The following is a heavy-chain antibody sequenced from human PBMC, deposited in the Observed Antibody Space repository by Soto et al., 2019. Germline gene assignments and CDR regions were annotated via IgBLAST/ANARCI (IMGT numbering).Heavy chain of an antibody. CDR2: IIPILGTA. V-gene: IGHV1-69*06. CDR3: ARDSGWGSYYNDPVPKSYYYYYGMDV. Sequence: QVQLVQSGAEVKKPGSSVKVSCKASGGTFSSYAISWVRQAPGQGLEWMGGIIPILGTANYAQKFQGRVTSTADKSASTAYRELSSLRTEDTAVYYCARDSGWGSYYNDPVPKSYYYYYGMDVWGQGTTVTVSS. CDR1: GGTFSSYA. J-gene: IGHJ6*02. D-gene: IGHD3-10*01.